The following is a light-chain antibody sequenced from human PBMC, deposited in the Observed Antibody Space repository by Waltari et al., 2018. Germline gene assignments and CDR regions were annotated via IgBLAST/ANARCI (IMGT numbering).Light chain of an antibody. CDR2: DAS. V-gene: IGKV3-11*01. CDR3: QQRTNWPS. J-gene: IGKJ4*01. CDR1: QGISSF. Sequence: IVLTQSPATLSLSPGERATLSCRASQGISSFLAWYQQKPGQAPRPLGYDASNRATGIPARFSGSGSGADFTLTISSLEPEDFAVYYCQQRTNWPSFGGGTRVELK.